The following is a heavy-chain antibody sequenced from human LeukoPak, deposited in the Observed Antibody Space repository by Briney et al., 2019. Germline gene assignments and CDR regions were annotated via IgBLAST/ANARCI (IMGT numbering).Heavy chain of an antibody. CDR3: ARVGISGWDNWFDP. CDR1: GFTFSSYW. D-gene: IGHD1-1*01. J-gene: IGHJ5*02. Sequence: GGSLRLSCAASGFTFSSYWMSWVRQAPGKGLEGVANIKQDGSEKYYVDSVKGRFTISRDNAKNSLYLQMNSLRAEDTAVYYCARVGISGWDNWFDPWGQGTLVTVSS. CDR2: IKQDGSEK. V-gene: IGHV3-7*01.